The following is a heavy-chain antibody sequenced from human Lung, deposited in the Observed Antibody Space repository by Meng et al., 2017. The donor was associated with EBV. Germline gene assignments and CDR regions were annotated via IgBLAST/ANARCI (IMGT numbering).Heavy chain of an antibody. V-gene: IGHV3-11*01. CDR1: CITFTNYH. CDR3: ARAVGLDN. J-gene: IGHJ4*02. CDR2: IGPSGSAK. Sequence: VMPGRLLTPSSVVSCITFTNYHMTWARQTPGKGLEWVSYIGPSGSAKFYAYSVKGRFTISRDDAENSLYSQMNSLRVEDTAIYYCARAVGLDNWGQGTLVTVSS.